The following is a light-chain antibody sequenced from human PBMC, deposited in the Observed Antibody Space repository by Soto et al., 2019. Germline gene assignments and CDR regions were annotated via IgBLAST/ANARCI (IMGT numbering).Light chain of an antibody. J-gene: IGKJ1*01. CDR1: QSINSF. CDR3: QQYGGSPRT. CDR2: GAS. Sequence: EIVLTQSPGTLSLSPGEGATLSCRASQSINSFLAWYQQRRGQAPRLLIHGASNSATGIPDRFSGSGSGPDFTLTISRLEPEDFVVYYCQQYGGSPRTFGQVTKVEVK. V-gene: IGKV3-20*01.